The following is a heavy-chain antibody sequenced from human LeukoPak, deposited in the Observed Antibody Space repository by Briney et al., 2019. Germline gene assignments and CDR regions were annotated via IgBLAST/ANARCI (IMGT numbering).Heavy chain of an antibody. V-gene: IGHV4-39*07. CDR2: IYSGEST. D-gene: IGHD6-19*01. CDR3: ARDRGQWLVDF. Sequence: SETLSLTCTVSGGSISSSSYYWGWIRQPPGKGLEWIGSIYSGESTYYSPSLTGRVTISADTSKNQFSLKLSSVTAADTAVYYCARDRGQWLVDFWGQGTLVTVSS. CDR1: GGSISSSSYY. J-gene: IGHJ4*02.